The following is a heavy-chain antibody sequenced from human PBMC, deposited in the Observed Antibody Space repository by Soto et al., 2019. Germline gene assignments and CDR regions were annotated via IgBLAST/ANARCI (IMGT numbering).Heavy chain of an antibody. J-gene: IGHJ5*02. D-gene: IGHD6-13*01. CDR1: GFTFSNYA. CDR3: ARDKDGSSWLRGNWFDP. Sequence: GGSLRLSCAASGFTFSNYAMNWVRQAPGKGLEWVSGISGSGGRTPYADSVKGRFTISRDNSKNTLYLQMNSLRAEGTAVYYCARDKDGSSWLRGNWFDPWGQGTLVTVSS. CDR2: ISGSGGRT. V-gene: IGHV3-23*01.